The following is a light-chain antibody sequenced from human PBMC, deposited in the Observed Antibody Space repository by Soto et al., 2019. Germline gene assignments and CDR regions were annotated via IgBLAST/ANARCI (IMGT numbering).Light chain of an antibody. V-gene: IGKV3-15*01. J-gene: IGKJ4*01. CDR3: QQYNNCPLT. CDR1: QSVSSY. Sequence: EIGMTQSPATLSVTPGERATLSCRASQSVSSYLAWYQQKPGQAPRLVIYGASTRAAGIPARFSGSWSGIEFTLTISGLQSEDFAVYYCQQYNNCPLTFGGGTKVDVK. CDR2: GAS.